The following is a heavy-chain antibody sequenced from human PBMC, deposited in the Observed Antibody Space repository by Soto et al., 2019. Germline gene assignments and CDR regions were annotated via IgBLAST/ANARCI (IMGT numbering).Heavy chain of an antibody. V-gene: IGHV4-59*01. J-gene: IGHJ6*02. D-gene: IGHD3-3*01. Sequence: SETLSLTCTVSGGSISSYYWSWIRQPPGKGLEWIGYIYYSGSTNYNPSLKSRVTISVDTSKNQFSLKLSSVTAADTAVYYCARDMASYYDFWSGGGLGMDVWGQGTTVTVSS. CDR3: ARDMASYYDFWSGGGLGMDV. CDR2: IYYSGST. CDR1: GGSISSYY.